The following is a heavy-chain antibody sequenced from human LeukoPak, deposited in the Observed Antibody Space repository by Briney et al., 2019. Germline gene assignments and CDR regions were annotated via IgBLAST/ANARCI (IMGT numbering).Heavy chain of an antibody. CDR2: ISGSGSDT. Sequence: GGSLRLSCAGSGFIFSTYAMSWVRQAPGKGLERVSGISGSGSDTFYADSVKGRFTISRDNSKNTLYPQMNSLRAEDTAVYYCARDIEGGSYGWSFDYWGQGTLVTVSS. V-gene: IGHV3-23*01. D-gene: IGHD5-18*01. CDR3: ARDIEGGSYGWSFDY. J-gene: IGHJ4*02. CDR1: GFIFSTYA.